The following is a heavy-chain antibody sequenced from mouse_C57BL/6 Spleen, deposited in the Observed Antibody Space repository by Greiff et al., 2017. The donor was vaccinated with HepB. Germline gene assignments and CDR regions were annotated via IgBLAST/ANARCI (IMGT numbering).Heavy chain of an antibody. J-gene: IGHJ2*01. D-gene: IGHD2-5*01. Sequence: EVQVVESGGGLVKPGGSLKLSCAASGFTFSSYAMSWVRQTPEKRLEWVATISDGGSYTYYPDNVKGRFTISRDNAKNNLYLQMSHLKSEDTAMYYCARDENADYSNFDYWGQGTTLTVSS. CDR2: ISDGGSYT. CDR1: GFTFSSYA. V-gene: IGHV5-4*01. CDR3: ARDENADYSNFDY.